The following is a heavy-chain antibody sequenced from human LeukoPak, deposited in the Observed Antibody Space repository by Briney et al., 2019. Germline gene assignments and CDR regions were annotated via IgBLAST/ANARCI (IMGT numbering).Heavy chain of an antibody. CDR2: ISSSSSYI. D-gene: IGHD3-10*01. J-gene: IGHJ4*02. CDR1: GFTFSSYE. Sequence: PGGSLRLSCAASGFTFSSYEMNWVRQTPGKGLEWVSSISSSSSYIYYADSVKGRFTISRDNAKNSLYLQMNSLRAEDTAVYYCARDYFGSGFGDYWGQGTLVTVSS. V-gene: IGHV3-21*01. CDR3: ARDYFGSGFGDY.